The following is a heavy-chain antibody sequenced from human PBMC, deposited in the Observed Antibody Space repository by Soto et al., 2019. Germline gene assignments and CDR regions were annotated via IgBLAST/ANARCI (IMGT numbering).Heavy chain of an antibody. V-gene: IGHV1-18*01. CDR3: ARDLDFITEAAAGTRWFDP. CDR2: ISAYNGNT. Sequence: QVQLVQSGAEVKKPGASVKVSCKASGYTFTSYGISWVRQAPGQGLEWMGWISAYNGNTNYAQKLQGRVTMTTDTATSTANMEMRSLRDDDTVVYYCARDLDFITEAAAGTRWFDPWGQGTLVIVSS. D-gene: IGHD6-13*01. J-gene: IGHJ5*02. CDR1: GYTFTSYG.